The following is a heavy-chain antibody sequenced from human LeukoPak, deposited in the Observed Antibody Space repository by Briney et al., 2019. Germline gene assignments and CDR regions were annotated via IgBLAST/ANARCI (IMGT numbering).Heavy chain of an antibody. Sequence: PSETLSPTCTVSRGSMSSYYWSWIRQPPGKGLEWIGYIYYSGSTNYNPSLKSRVNISVDTSKNQFSLKLTSVTAADTAVYYCARVRVSSSSHPWYFDYWGQGTLATVSS. V-gene: IGHV4-59*01. J-gene: IGHJ4*02. CDR3: ARVRVSSSSHPWYFDY. CDR2: IYYSGST. CDR1: RGSMSSYY. D-gene: IGHD6-19*01.